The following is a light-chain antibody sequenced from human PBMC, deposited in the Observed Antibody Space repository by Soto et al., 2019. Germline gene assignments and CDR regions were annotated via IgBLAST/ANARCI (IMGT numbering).Light chain of an antibody. J-gene: IGLJ2*01. CDR1: SSDVGSYNL. CDR3: CSYACSSTVV. CDR2: EGS. V-gene: IGLV2-23*01. Sequence: QSALTQPASVSGSPGPSITISCTGTSSDVGSYNLVSWYQQHPGKAPKLMIYEGSKRPSGVSNRFSGSKSGNTASLTISGLQAEDEADYYCCSYACSSTVVFGGGTKLTVL.